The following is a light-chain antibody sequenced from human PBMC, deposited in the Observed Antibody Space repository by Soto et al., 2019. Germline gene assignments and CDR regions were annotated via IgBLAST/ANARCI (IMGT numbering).Light chain of an antibody. CDR2: GAS. CDR3: QQRSNWPPT. J-gene: IGKJ1*01. Sequence: GERVALSCRASQSVNSTYLTWYRQKPGQAPGLLICGASTRATGIPARFSGSGSGTDFTLTISSLEPEDFAVYYCQQRSNWPPTFGQGTKVDNK. CDR1: QSVNSTY. V-gene: IGKV3-11*01.